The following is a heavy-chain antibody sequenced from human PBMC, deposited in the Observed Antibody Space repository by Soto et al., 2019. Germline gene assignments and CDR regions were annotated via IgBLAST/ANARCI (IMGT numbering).Heavy chain of an antibody. CDR2: IITAFGPG. CDR1: GGTLNNYA. J-gene: IGHJ4*02. Sequence: AASVKVSCKASGGTLNNYAISWVRQAPGQGLEWMGGIITAFGPGVYAQKFQGRVTITADESTKTAYMDLNSLTSEDTAVYYCAAGGSWARLDNWGQGTLVTVSS. V-gene: IGHV1-69*13. D-gene: IGHD6-13*01. CDR3: AAGGSWARLDN.